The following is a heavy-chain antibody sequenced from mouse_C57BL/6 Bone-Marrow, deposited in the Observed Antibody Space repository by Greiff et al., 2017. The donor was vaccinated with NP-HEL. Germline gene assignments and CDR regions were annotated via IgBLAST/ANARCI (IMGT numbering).Heavy chain of an antibody. CDR3: AREGYYYGSSYDY. D-gene: IGHD1-1*01. CDR2: INPGSGGT. V-gene: IGHV1-54*01. CDR1: GYAFTNYL. Sequence: VMLVESGAELVRPGTSVKVSCKASGYAFTNYLIEWVKQRPGQGLEWIGVINPGSGGTNYNEKFKGKATLTADKSSSTAYMQLSSLTSEDSAVYFCAREGYYYGSSYDYWGQGTTLTVSS. J-gene: IGHJ2*01.